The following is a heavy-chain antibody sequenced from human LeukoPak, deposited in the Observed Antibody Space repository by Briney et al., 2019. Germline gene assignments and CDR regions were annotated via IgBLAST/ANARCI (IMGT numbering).Heavy chain of an antibody. CDR3: ARDAPFDY. J-gene: IGHJ4*02. Sequence: GGSLRLSCAASGFTVSSNYMSWVRQAPGKGLEWVSSISSSSSYIYYADSVKGRFTISRDNAKNSLYLQMNSLRAEDTAVYYCARDAPFDYWGQGTLVTVSS. CDR2: ISSSSSYI. V-gene: IGHV3-21*01. CDR1: GFTVSSNY.